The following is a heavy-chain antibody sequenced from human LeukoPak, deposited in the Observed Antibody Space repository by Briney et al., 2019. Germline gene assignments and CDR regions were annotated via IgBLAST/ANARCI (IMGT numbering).Heavy chain of an antibody. J-gene: IGHJ4*02. Sequence: TGGSLRLSCAASGFTFSSFWMSWVRQAPGKGLEWVSVIYSGGSTYYADSVKGRFTISRDNSKNTLYLQMNSLRAEDTAVYYCARQTGSGLFILPGGQGTLVTVSS. CDR3: ARQTGSGLFILP. D-gene: IGHD3/OR15-3a*01. V-gene: IGHV3-66*02. CDR1: GFTFSSFW. CDR2: IYSGGST.